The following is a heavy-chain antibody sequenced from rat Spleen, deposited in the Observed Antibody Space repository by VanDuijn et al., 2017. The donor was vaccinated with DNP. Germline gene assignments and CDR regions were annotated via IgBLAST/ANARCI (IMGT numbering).Heavy chain of an antibody. CDR1: GYSITSNY. D-gene: IGHD1-4*01. CDR3: ARGNYPGINTFDY. CDR2: ISYSGST. J-gene: IGHJ2*01. Sequence: EVQLQESGPGLVKPSQSLSLTCSVTGYSITSNYWGWIRKFPGNKMEYIGHISYSGSTNYNPSLKSRISITRDTSKNQFFLKLNSVTTEDTATYYCARGNYPGINTFDYWGQGVMVTVSS. V-gene: IGHV3-1*01.